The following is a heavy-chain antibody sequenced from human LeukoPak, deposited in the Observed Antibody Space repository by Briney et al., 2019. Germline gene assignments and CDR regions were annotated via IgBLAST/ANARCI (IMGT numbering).Heavy chain of an antibody. V-gene: IGHV4-4*07. Sequence: SETLSLTCTVSGGSVSSYFWSWIRQPAGKGLEWIGRIYAGGGTNYNPSLKSRVTMSVDTSKNQFSLKLNSVTAADTAVYYCARRKTGDGYFDYWGQGSLVTVSS. J-gene: IGHJ4*02. CDR1: GGSVSSYF. D-gene: IGHD7-27*01. CDR2: IYAGGGT. CDR3: ARRKTGDGYFDY.